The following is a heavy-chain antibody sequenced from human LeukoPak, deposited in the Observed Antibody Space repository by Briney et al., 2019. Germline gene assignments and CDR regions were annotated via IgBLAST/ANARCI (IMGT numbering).Heavy chain of an antibody. CDR2: IYHSGST. J-gene: IGHJ4*02. CDR1: GYSISSGYY. V-gene: IGHV4-38-2*02. D-gene: IGHD2-2*02. CDR3: ARDRRYCSSTSCYTHDY. Sequence: SETLSLTCTVSGYSISSGYYWGWIRQPPGKGLEWIGSIYHSGSTYYNPSLKSRVTMSVDTSKNQFSLKLSSVTAADTAVYYCARDRRYCSSTSCYTHDYWGQGTLVTVSS.